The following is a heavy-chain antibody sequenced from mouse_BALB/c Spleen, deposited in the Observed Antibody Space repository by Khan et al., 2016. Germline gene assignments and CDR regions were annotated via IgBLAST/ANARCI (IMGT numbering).Heavy chain of an antibody. CDR1: GFSLTGYG. V-gene: IGHV2-6-7*01. D-gene: IGHD2-12*01. Sequence: QVQLKQSGPGLVAPSQSLSITCTVSGFSLTGYGVNWVRQPPGKGLGWLGKIWGDGRTDYNSALKSRVSISKDNSKSPVFLKMNSLETDDTASDYCAREYDGFGYGGQGTVDIVAA. CDR2: IWGDGRT. CDR3: AREYDGFGY. J-gene: IGHJ3*01.